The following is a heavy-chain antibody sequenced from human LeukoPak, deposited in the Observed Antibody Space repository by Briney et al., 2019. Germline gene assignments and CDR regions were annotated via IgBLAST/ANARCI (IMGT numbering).Heavy chain of an antibody. D-gene: IGHD2-2*01. CDR1: GGSFSGYY. V-gene: IGHV4-34*01. CDR2: INHSGST. Sequence: SETLSLTCAVYGGSFSGYYWSWIRQPPGKGLEWIGEINHSGSTNYNPSLKSRVTISVDTSKNQFSLKLSSVTAADTAVYYCARARQLRVRYYYYMDVWGKGTTVTVSS. CDR3: ARARQLRVRYYYYMDV. J-gene: IGHJ6*03.